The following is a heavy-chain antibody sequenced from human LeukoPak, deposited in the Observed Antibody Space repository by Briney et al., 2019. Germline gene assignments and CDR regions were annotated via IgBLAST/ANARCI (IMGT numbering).Heavy chain of an antibody. CDR2: ISSSSSYT. Sequence: GGSLRLSCAASGFTFSDYYMSWIRQAPGKGLEWVSYISSSSSYTNYADSVKGRFTISRDNAKNSLYLQMNSLRAKDTAVYYCARVRYYDSSGYYNYWGQGTLVTVSS. CDR3: ARVRYYDSSGYYNY. D-gene: IGHD3-22*01. CDR1: GFTFSDYY. V-gene: IGHV3-11*05. J-gene: IGHJ4*02.